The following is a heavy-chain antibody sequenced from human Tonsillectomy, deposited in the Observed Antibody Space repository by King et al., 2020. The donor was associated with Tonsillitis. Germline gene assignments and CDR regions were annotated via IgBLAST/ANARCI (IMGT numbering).Heavy chain of an antibody. CDR2: ISPSTGAT. CDR3: ARVGGNSSSWYYFEY. J-gene: IGHJ4*02. CDR1: GYTFTGYY. Sequence: VQLVESGAEVEKPGASVKVSCKASGYTFTGYYLHWVRQAPGQGLEWMGWISPSTGATNYARKFQGRVTMTRDTSISTAYMELSRLTSDDPAIYYCARVGGNSSSWYYFEYWGQGTLVTVSS. D-gene: IGHD6-13*01. V-gene: IGHV1-2*02.